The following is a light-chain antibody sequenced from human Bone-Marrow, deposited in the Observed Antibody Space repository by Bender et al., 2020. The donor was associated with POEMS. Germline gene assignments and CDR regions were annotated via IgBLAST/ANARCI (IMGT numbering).Light chain of an antibody. V-gene: IGLV3-1*01. CDR2: QDN. CDR1: GLGANY. J-gene: IGLJ1*01. Sequence: SYELTQPPSVSVSPGQTARISCSGDGLGANYASWYQQKPGQSPVLVIYQDNMRPSGIPERFSGSNSGNTATLTISGTQAMDEADYYCQAWDSNSAHYVFGTGTEVTVL. CDR3: QAWDSNSAHYV.